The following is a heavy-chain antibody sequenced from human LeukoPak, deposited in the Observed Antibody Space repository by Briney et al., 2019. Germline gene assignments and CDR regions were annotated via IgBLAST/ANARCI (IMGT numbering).Heavy chain of an antibody. CDR1: GFTFSSYA. D-gene: IGHD2-21*01. CDR2: ISGSGGST. J-gene: IGHJ4*02. Sequence: GGSLRLSCAAPGFTFSSYAMSWVRQAPGKGLEWVSAISGSGGSTYYADSVKGQFTISRDNFKNTVSLQMINLRAEDTAVYFCAKSDCGSDGCKLLNYWGQGILVTVSS. V-gene: IGHV3-23*01. CDR3: AKSDCGSDGCKLLNY.